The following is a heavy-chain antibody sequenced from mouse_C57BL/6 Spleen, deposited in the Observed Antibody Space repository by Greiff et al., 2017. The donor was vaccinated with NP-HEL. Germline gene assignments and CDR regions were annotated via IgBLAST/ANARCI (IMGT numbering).Heavy chain of an antibody. CDR2: IHPNSGST. V-gene: IGHV1-64*01. J-gene: IGHJ2*01. CDR1: GYTFTSYW. Sequence: VQLQQPGAELVKPGASVKLSCKASGYTFTSYWMHWVKQRPGQGLEWIGMIHPNSGSTNYNEKFKGKATLTVDKSSSTAYMQLSSLTSEDSAVYYGARSGSNLDYWGQGTTLTVSS. CDR3: ARSGSNLDY. D-gene: IGHD2-5*01.